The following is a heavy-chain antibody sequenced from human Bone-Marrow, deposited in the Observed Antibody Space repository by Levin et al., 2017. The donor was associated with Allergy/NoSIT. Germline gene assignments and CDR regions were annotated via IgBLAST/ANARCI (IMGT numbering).Heavy chain of an antibody. CDR1: GGSISSTRYC. Sequence: SETLSLTCNVSGGSISSTRYCWGWIRQPPGREPEWIGSICYTGTMSYSPSLESRVTISVDTSKNQFSLKVRSVTAADTAVYYCARHTMGSHGWPFDHWGQGTLVPVSS. CDR3: ARHTMGSHGWPFDH. J-gene: IGHJ4*02. CDR2: ICYTGTM. V-gene: IGHV4-39*01. D-gene: IGHD6-19*01.